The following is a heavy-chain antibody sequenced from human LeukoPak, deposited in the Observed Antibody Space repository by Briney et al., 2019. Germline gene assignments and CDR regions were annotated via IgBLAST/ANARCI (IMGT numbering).Heavy chain of an antibody. CDR2: ISSTSSYI. Sequence: GGSLRLSCAASGFTFSSYSMNWVRQAPGKGLEWVSYISSTSSYIHYADAVKGRFTISRDNAKKSLFLQMNSLSSEDTAVYYCASEGVAAAGTIDYWGQGTLVTVS. CDR1: GFTFSSYS. V-gene: IGHV3-21*05. D-gene: IGHD6-13*01. CDR3: ASEGVAAAGTIDY. J-gene: IGHJ4*02.